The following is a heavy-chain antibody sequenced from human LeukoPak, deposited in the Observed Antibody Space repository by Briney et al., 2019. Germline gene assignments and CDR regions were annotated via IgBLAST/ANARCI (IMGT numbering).Heavy chain of an antibody. D-gene: IGHD3-22*01. CDR1: GYTFTSYY. J-gene: IGHJ4*02. Sequence: GASVKVSCKASGYTFTSYYMHWVRQAPGQGLEWMGIINPSGGSTSYAQKFQGRVTMTRDTSTSTVYMELSSLRSEDTAVYYCARDGYYYDSSGYYYDYWGQGTLVTVSS. CDR3: ARDGYYYDSSGYYYDY. V-gene: IGHV1-46*01. CDR2: INPSGGST.